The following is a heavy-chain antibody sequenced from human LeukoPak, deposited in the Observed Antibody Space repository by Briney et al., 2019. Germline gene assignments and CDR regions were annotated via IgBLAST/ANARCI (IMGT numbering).Heavy chain of an antibody. J-gene: IGHJ5*02. CDR1: GGSLSGYY. CDR2: INHSGST. CDR3: ARGFWRRQRSGWFDP. Sequence: SETLSLTCAVYGGSLSGYYWSWIRQPPGKGLEWIGEINHSGSTNYNPSLKSRVTISVDTSKNQFSLKLSSVTAADTAVYYCARGFWRRQRSGWFDPWGQGALVTVSS. V-gene: IGHV4-34*01. D-gene: IGHD6-25*01.